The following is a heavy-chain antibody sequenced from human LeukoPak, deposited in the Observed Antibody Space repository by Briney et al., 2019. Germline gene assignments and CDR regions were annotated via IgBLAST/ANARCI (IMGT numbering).Heavy chain of an antibody. CDR3: ARHYCSSTSCYTGAFDI. J-gene: IGHJ3*02. CDR2: INHSGST. D-gene: IGHD2-2*02. Sequence: SETLSLTCTVSGGSFSSYYWSWIRQPPGKGLEWIGEINHSGSTNYNPSLKSRVTISVDTSKNQFSLKLSSVTAADTAVYYCARHYCSSTSCYTGAFDIWGQGTMVTVSS. CDR1: GGSFSSYY. V-gene: IGHV4-34*01.